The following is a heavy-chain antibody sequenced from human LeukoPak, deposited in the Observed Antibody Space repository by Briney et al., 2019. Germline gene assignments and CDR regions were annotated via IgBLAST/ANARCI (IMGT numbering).Heavy chain of an antibody. CDR1: GYTFTSYY. Sequence: ASVKVSCKASGYTFTSYYMHWVRQAPGQGLEWMGIINPSGGSTSYAQKFQGRVTMTRDTSTSTVYMELSSLRSEDTAVYYCARCSVPAANCYYYGMDVWGQGTTVTVSS. D-gene: IGHD2-2*01. CDR2: INPSGGST. CDR3: ARCSVPAANCYYYGMDV. J-gene: IGHJ6*02. V-gene: IGHV1-46*01.